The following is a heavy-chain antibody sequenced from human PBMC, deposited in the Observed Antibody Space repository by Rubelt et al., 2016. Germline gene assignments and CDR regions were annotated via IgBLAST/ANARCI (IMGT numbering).Heavy chain of an antibody. V-gene: IGHV3-30*04. CDR1: GFTLRSYA. Sequence: PGRSLRLSCAASGFTLRSYAMHWVRQAPGKGLEWVAVVSYDGRNKYYADSVKGRFTISRDNSKNTLYLQMNSLRAEDTAVYYCARDYSSRWTYCFDHWGQGTLVTVSS. D-gene: IGHD6-13*01. J-gene: IGHJ4*02. CDR3: ARDYSSRWTYCFDH. CDR2: VSYDGRNK.